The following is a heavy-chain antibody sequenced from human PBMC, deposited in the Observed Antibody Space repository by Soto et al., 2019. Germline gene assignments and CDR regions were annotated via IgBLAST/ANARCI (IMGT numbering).Heavy chain of an antibody. V-gene: IGHV1-69*13. Sequence: ASVKVSCKASGGTFSSYAISWVRQAPGQGLEWMGGIIPIFGTANYAQKFQGRVTITADESTSTAYMELRSLTSDDTAVYYCARGGSAFTVVRARISSDYWGQGTLVTVSS. J-gene: IGHJ4*02. CDR1: GGTFSSYA. CDR2: IIPIFGTA. CDR3: ARGGSAFTVVRARISSDY. D-gene: IGHD3-10*01.